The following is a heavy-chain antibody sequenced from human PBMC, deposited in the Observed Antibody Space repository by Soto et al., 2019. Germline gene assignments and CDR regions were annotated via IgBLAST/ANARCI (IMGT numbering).Heavy chain of an antibody. CDR3: ARTVGVTLRWFDT. J-gene: IGHJ5*02. CDR2: ISAYNGNN. V-gene: IGHV1-18*01. CDR1: GYTFTNYG. D-gene: IGHD4-17*01. Sequence: QVQLVQSGGDMKKPGASVKVSCKASGYTFTNYGISLVRQAPGQGLEWMGWISAYNGNNNYPQKFHGRVTMTTYTSTTTAYFGLRSLRSDCTAAYYCARTVGVTLRWFDTWGQGILVAVSS.